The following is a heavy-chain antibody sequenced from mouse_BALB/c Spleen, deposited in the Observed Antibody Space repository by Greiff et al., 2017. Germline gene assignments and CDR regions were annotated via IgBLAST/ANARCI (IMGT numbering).Heavy chain of an antibody. CDR1: GYTFTDYE. J-gene: IGHJ3*01. CDR2: IDPETGGT. Sequence: QVQLQQSGAELVRPGASVTLSCKASGYTFTDYEMHWVKQTPVHGLEWIGAIDPETGGTAYNQKFKGKATLTADKSSSTAYMELRSLTSEDSAVYYCRRGNAYWGQGTLVTVSA. V-gene: IGHV1-15*01. CDR3: RRGNAY.